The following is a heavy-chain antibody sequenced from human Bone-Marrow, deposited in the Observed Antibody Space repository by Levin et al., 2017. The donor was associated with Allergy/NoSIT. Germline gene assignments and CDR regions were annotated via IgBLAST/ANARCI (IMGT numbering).Heavy chain of an antibody. Sequence: GGSLRLSFAASGFTFSSYEMSWVRQTPGKGLECVSYISRSGSPIYYADSVKGRFTISRDNAKNSLYLQMSSLRAEDTAVYYCGRNRVDYWGQGTLVTVSP. D-gene: IGHD3-10*01. CDR3: GRNRVDY. CDR1: GFTFSSYE. J-gene: IGHJ4*02. V-gene: IGHV3-48*03. CDR2: ISRSGSPI.